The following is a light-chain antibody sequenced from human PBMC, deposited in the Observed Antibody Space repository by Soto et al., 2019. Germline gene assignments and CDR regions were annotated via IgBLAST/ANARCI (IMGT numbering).Light chain of an antibody. J-gene: IGKJ2*01. CDR1: QSVLDNSTNKSY. CDR3: HQYYTTPQT. Sequence: VLTQSPSSLAVSLGERATVNCRSSQSVLDNSTNKSYLAWYQKKPGHPPKLLVHWASVREADVPDRFSGGGSGTDFTLTISSLQAEDVAVYYCHQYYTTPQTFGQGTQLEIK. CDR2: WAS. V-gene: IGKV4-1*01.